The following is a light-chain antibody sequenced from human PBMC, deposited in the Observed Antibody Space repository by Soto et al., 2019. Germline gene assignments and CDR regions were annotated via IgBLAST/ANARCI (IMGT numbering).Light chain of an antibody. J-gene: IGKJ5*01. V-gene: IGKV3-15*01. Sequence: EIVMTQSPATLSVSPGERATLSCRASQRVSSNLAWYKQKPGQAPRPLIYGASTRATVIPARFSGSGSGTEFTLTNSSLQSEDFAVYYCQQYNNWPPITFGQATRLESK. CDR2: GAS. CDR3: QQYNNWPPIT. CDR1: QRVSSN.